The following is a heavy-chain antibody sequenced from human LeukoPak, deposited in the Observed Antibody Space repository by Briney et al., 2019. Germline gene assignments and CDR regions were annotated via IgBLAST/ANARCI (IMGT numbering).Heavy chain of an antibody. CDR2: INHSGST. CDR3: ASGVVPAASRGFDY. Sequence: SETLSLTCAVYGGSFSGYYWSWIRQPPGKGLEWLGEINHSGSTNYNPALKSRVTISVNTSKNQFSLKLSSVTAADTAVYYCASGVVPAASRGFDYWGQGTLVTVSS. CDR1: GGSFSGYY. D-gene: IGHD2-2*01. V-gene: IGHV4-34*01. J-gene: IGHJ4*02.